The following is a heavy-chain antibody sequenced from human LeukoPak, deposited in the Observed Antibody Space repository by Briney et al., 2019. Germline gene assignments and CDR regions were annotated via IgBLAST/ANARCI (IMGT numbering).Heavy chain of an antibody. CDR3: ARGTNWGSPDY. V-gene: IGHV4-59*01. CDR1: GGSLSSDY. J-gene: IGHJ4*02. D-gene: IGHD7-27*01. CDR2: IYYSGTT. Sequence: PSETLSLTCTVSGGSLSSDYWNWIRQSPGKGLEWIGYIYYSGTTSYNPSLKSGVTISLDTSKNQSSLKLSSVTAADTAVYYCARGTNWGSPDYWGQGTLVTVSS.